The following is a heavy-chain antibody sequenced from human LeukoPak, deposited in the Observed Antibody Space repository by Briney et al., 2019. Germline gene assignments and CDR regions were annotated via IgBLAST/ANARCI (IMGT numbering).Heavy chain of an antibody. CDR1: GGSISSSY. CDR3: ASYYYGSGSPNSAWDY. CDR2: IYYSGST. Sequence: SETLSLTCTVSGGSISSSYWSWIRQPPGKGLEWIGYIYYSGSTNYNPSLKNRVTISIDTSKNQFSLRLSSVTAADTAVYYCASYYYGSGSPNSAWDYWGQGTLVTVSS. V-gene: IGHV4-59*01. J-gene: IGHJ4*02. D-gene: IGHD3-10*01.